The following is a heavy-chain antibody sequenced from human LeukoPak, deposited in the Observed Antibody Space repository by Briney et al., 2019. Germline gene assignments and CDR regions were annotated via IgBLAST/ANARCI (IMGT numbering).Heavy chain of an antibody. V-gene: IGHV4-30-4*01. D-gene: IGHD3-22*01. Sequence: SQTLSLTCTVSGGSISSGDYYWSWIRQPPGKGLEWIAYMYYSGSTYYNPSLKSRVTMSADTSKNQLTLKLSSVTAADTAVYYCARPYYYDSRIDPWGQGILVTVSS. J-gene: IGHJ5*02. CDR3: ARPYYYDSRIDP. CDR1: GGSISSGDYY. CDR2: MYYSGST.